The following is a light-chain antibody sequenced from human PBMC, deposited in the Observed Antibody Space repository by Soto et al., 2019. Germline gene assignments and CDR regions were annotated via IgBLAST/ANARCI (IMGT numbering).Light chain of an antibody. CDR2: NAF. Sequence: DIQMTQSPSSLSASVGDRVTITCRASQSISNRLNWYQQKPGKVPQLLIYNAFSLHSGVPSRFTGSQSGTDFTLTINSLQPEDYGTYYCQQSFFYSTFGGGTKVEMK. CDR3: QQSFFYST. V-gene: IGKV1-39*01. CDR1: QSISNR. J-gene: IGKJ4*01.